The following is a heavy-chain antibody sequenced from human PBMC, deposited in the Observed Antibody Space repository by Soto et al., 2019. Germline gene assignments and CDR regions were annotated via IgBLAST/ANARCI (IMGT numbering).Heavy chain of an antibody. V-gene: IGHV4-61*01. CDR3: ARTRDFWSGNDAFDI. Sequence: SETLSLTCTVSGGSVSSGSYYWSWIRQPPGKGLEWIGYMYYSGSTNYNPSLKSRVTISLDTSKNQFSLKLSSVTAADTAVYFCARTRDFWSGNDAFDIWGQGTMVTV. CDR2: MYYSGST. CDR1: GGSVSSGSYY. D-gene: IGHD3-3*01. J-gene: IGHJ3*02.